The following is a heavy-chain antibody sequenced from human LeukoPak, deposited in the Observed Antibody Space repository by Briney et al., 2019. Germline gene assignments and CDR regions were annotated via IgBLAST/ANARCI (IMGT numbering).Heavy chain of an antibody. CDR3: ARGEEPLYSSSWYPPFDY. CDR1: GGPLSSYY. Sequence: SETLSLTCTLSGGPLSSYYWSWLRQPPRKGLEWIGYIYYRGSTNHNPSLKSRVTISVDTSKYQFSLKLSSVTAADTAVYYCARGEEPLYSSSWYPPFDYWGQGTLVTVSS. CDR2: IYYRGST. D-gene: IGHD6-13*01. V-gene: IGHV4-59*01. J-gene: IGHJ4*02.